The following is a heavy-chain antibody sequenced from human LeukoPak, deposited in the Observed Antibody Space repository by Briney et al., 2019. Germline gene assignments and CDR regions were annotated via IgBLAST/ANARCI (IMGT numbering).Heavy chain of an antibody. Sequence: PGGSLRLSCAASGFTFSSYSTNWVRQAPGKGLEWVSYISGSNYTIYYADSVKGRFTISRDNAKNSLYLQMNSLRADDTAVYYCATSTITMIVVVPPDYWGQGTLVTVSS. D-gene: IGHD3-22*01. V-gene: IGHV3-48*01. CDR1: GFTFSSYS. CDR3: ATSTITMIVVVPPDY. CDR2: ISGSNYTI. J-gene: IGHJ4*02.